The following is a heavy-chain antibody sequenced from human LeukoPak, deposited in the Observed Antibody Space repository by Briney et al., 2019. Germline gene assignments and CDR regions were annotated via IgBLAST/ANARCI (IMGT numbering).Heavy chain of an antibody. J-gene: IGHJ6*03. CDR3: ARVGIPIYGGNSRYYYYYMDV. CDR2: VSAYNGHT. CDR1: GYTFNSYG. D-gene: IGHD4-23*01. V-gene: IGHV1-18*01. Sequence: GASLKVSCKASGYTFNSYGISWVRQAPGQGLEWMGWVSAYNGHTNYAQKFQGRVTITADKSTSTAYMELSSLRSEDTAVYYCARVGIPIYGGNSRYYYYYMDVWGKGTTVTVSS.